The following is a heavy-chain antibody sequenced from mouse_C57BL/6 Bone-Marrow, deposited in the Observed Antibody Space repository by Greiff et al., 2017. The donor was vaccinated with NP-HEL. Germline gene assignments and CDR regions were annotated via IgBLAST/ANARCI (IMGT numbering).Heavy chain of an antibody. D-gene: IGHD2-4*01. V-gene: IGHV5-6*01. Sequence: EVKVVESGGDLVKPGGSLKLSCAASGFTFSSYGMFWVRPTPDTRLEWVATISSGGSYTYYPDSVKGRFTIYTHNAKNTLYLQMRSLKSEDTAMYYCARPYDYDVAWFAYWGQGTLGTGSA. CDR3: ARPYDYDVAWFAY. CDR1: GFTFSSYG. J-gene: IGHJ3*01. CDR2: ISSGGSYT.